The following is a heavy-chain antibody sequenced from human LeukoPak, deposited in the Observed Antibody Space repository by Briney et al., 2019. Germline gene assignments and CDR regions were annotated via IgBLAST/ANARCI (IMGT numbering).Heavy chain of an antibody. CDR3: VRGYSSGYRLDY. CDR2: INSDGITT. D-gene: IGHD3-22*01. J-gene: IGHJ4*02. V-gene: IGHV3-74*01. Sequence: GGSLRLSCAVSGFTFSNYWMHWVRQAIGKGLVWVSRINSDGITTSYADSVKVRFTISRDNAKNTLYLQMNNLRVENAAVYYCVRGYSSGYRLDYWGQGTLVTVSS. CDR1: GFTFSNYW.